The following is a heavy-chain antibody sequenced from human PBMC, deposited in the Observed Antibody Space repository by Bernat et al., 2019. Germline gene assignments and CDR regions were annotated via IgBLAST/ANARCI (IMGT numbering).Heavy chain of an antibody. D-gene: IGHD3-16*01. CDR2: IYYSGST. Sequence: QEQLQESGPGLVKPSQTLSLTCTVSGGSISSGGYYWSWIRQHPGKGLEWIGYIYYSGSTYYNPSLKSRVTISVDTSKNQFSLKLSSVTAADTAVYYCARVMITFGGVPLFDYWGQGTLVTVSS. CDR3: ARVMITFGGVPLFDY. J-gene: IGHJ4*02. CDR1: GGSISSGGYY. V-gene: IGHV4-31*03.